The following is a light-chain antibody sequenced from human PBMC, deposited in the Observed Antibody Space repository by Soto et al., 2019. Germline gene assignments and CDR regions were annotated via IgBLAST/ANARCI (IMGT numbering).Light chain of an antibody. CDR1: QGINTY. CDR3: QQYVSSPRT. Sequence: DIRMTQSPSSLSASVGDSVTITCRASQGINTYLAWYQQKPGQVPVLLIYSASTLTPGIPSRFSGSGTGTDFTLTISSLQPEDLAVYYCQQYVSSPRTFGGGTKVDIK. V-gene: IGKV1-27*01. J-gene: IGKJ4*02. CDR2: SAS.